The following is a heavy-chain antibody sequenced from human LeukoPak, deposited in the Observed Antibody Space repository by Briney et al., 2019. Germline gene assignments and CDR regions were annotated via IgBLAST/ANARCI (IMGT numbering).Heavy chain of an antibody. CDR2: LCDDGCNT. Sequence: GGALRLSCAASGFSISTYGMHWVRQAAGKGLDGVAGLCDDGCNTYYADFVKGRFTISRDNSKKTLYLQMNRLRAEDAPVYYCARAQDSSSWYLDSWGQGTLVTVSS. J-gene: IGHJ4*02. CDR3: ARAQDSSSWYLDS. V-gene: IGHV3-33*08. D-gene: IGHD6-13*01. CDR1: GFSISTYG.